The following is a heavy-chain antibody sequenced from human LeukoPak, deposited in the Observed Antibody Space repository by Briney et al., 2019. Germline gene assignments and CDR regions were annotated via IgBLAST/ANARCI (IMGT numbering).Heavy chain of an antibody. V-gene: IGHV1-69*13. CDR3: ARSYSYVHGLDL. Sequence: SVKVSCKASGGTFSSYAISWVRQAPGQGLEWMGGIIPIFGTANYAQKFQGRVTITADESTSTAYMELSSLRSEDTAVYYCARSYSYVHGLDLWGQGTMVTVSS. D-gene: IGHD5-18*01. CDR2: IIPIFGTA. CDR1: GGTFSSYA. J-gene: IGHJ3*01.